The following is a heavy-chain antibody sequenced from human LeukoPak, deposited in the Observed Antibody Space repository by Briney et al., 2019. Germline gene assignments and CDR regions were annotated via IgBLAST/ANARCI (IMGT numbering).Heavy chain of an antibody. V-gene: IGHV3-64*04. D-gene: IGHD2-15*01. CDR3: ARGSRIVVVVAATSWFDP. CDR2: ISSNGGST. J-gene: IGHJ5*02. CDR1: GFTFSSYA. Sequence: GGSLRLSCSASGFTFSSYAMHWVRQAPGKGLEYVSAISSNGGSTYYADSVKGRFTISRDNSKNTLYLQMNSLRAEDTAVYYCARGSRIVVVVAATSWFDPWGQGTLVTVSS.